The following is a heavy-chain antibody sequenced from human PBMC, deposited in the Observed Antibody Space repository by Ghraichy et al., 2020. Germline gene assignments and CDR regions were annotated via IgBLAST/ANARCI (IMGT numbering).Heavy chain of an antibody. V-gene: IGHV1-69*13. Sequence: SVKVSCKASGGTFSSYAISWVRQAPGQGLEWMGGIIPIFGTANYAQKFQGRVTITADESTSTAYMELSSLRSEDTAVYYCARPIIKGGGYSGYDAYGMDVWGQGTTVTVSS. J-gene: IGHJ6*02. CDR2: IIPIFGTA. D-gene: IGHD5-12*01. CDR3: ARPIIKGGGYSGYDAYGMDV. CDR1: GGTFSSYA.